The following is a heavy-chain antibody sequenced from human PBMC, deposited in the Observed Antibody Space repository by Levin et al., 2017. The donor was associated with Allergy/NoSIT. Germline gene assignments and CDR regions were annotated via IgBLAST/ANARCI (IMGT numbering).Heavy chain of an antibody. V-gene: IGHV4-31*03. CDR2: IYYSGST. CDR3: AREDGSTFDF. Sequence: SCTVSGGSISGGGYHWTWFRQHPEKGLEWIGYIYYSGSTFYNPSLKSRLMISVDTSKNQFSLNVSSVTAADTAVYYCAREDGSTFDFWGQGALVTVAS. CDR1: GGSISGGGYH. D-gene: IGHD2-2*03. J-gene: IGHJ4*02.